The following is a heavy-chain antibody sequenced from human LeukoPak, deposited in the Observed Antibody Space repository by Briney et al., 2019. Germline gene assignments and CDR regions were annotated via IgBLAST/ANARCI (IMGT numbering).Heavy chain of an antibody. CDR1: GFAFSSYA. CDR3: AKDRDPYSSSWLDY. V-gene: IGHV3-23*01. CDR2: INSGGST. J-gene: IGHJ4*02. Sequence: GGSLRLSCAASGFAFSSYAMSWVRQAPGKGLEWVSTINSGGSTYYADSVMGRFTISRDNSKNTLYLQMNSLRAEDTAVYYCAKDRDPYSSSWLDYWGQGTLVTVSS. D-gene: IGHD6-13*01.